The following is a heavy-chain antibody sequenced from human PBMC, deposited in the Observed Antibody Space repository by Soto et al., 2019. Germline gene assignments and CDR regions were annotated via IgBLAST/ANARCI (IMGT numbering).Heavy chain of an antibody. Sequence: GGSLRLSCAASGFTFDDYAMHWVRQAPGKGLEWVSGISWNSGSIGYADSVKGRFTISRDNAKNSLYLQMNSLRAEDTALYYCAKDRKGWFGDFNYMDVWGKGTTVTVSS. CDR1: GFTFDDYA. CDR3: AKDRKGWFGDFNYMDV. J-gene: IGHJ6*03. D-gene: IGHD3-10*01. V-gene: IGHV3-9*01. CDR2: ISWNSGSI.